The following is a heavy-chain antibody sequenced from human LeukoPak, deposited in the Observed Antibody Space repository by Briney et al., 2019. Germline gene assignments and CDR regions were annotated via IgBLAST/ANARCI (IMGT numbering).Heavy chain of an antibody. CDR1: GFTFSSYG. J-gene: IGHJ4*02. CDR3: AKENDSSGYYKLDY. V-gene: IGHV3-23*01. CDR2: ISGSGGRT. D-gene: IGHD3-22*01. Sequence: PGGSLRLSCAASGFTFSSYGMSWVRQAPGKGLEWVSAISGSGGRTYYADSVKGRVTISRDNSKNTLYLQMNSLRAEDTAVYYCAKENDSSGYYKLDYWGQGTLVTVSS.